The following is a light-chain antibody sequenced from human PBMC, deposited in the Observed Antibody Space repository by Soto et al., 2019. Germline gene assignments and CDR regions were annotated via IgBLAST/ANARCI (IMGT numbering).Light chain of an antibody. CDR2: GVS. Sequence: EIVLTQSPGTLSLSPGERATLSCRASQSVPGNYLAWLQQKPGQAPRVLIYGVSMRATGIPDRFSGSGSGTDFTLTINRLEPEDFAVYFCQQYTSPPWTLGQGTKVETK. CDR3: QQYTSPPWT. J-gene: IGKJ1*01. CDR1: QSVPGNY. V-gene: IGKV3-20*01.